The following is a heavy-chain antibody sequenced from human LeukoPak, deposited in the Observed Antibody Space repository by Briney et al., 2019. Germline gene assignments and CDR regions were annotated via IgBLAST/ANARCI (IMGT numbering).Heavy chain of an antibody. CDR1: GGSFSGYY. CDR3: ARQHDYGDSPLDSYYYYYMDV. CDR2: INHRGST. J-gene: IGHJ6*03. Sequence: SETLSLTCAVSGGSFSGYYRSWIRQPPGKGLEWIGEINHRGSTNYKPSLKSRLTISVDTSKNQFSLKLSSVTAADTAVYYCARQHDYGDSPLDSYYYYYMDVWGRGTTVTVSS. D-gene: IGHD4-17*01. V-gene: IGHV4-34*01.